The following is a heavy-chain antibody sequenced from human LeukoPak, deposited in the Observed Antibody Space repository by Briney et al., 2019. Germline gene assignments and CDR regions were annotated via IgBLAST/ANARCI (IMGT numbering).Heavy chain of an antibody. D-gene: IGHD3-22*01. CDR1: GFTFSSYG. V-gene: IGHV3-30*02. Sequence: SGGSLRLSCAASGFTFSSYGMHWVRQAPGKGLEWVAVIWYDGSNKYYADSVKGRFTISRDNSKNTLYLQMNSLRAEDTAVYYCAKDRVFSPYYYDSSGYYFWGQGTLVTVSS. J-gene: IGHJ4*02. CDR2: IWYDGSNK. CDR3: AKDRVFSPYYYDSSGYYF.